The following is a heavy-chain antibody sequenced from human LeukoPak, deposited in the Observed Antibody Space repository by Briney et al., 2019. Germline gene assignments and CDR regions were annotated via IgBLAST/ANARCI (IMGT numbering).Heavy chain of an antibody. Sequence: GGSLRLSCAVSGFSFSSYWMSRVRQAPGKGLEWVANIKHDGSEKYYVDSVKGRFTISRDNAKNSLYLQMNRLRAEDTAVYYCARDFGDYFCYFDYWGQGTLVTVSP. CDR1: GFSFSSYW. J-gene: IGHJ4*02. CDR3: ARDFGDYFCYFDY. V-gene: IGHV3-7*03. CDR2: IKHDGSEK. D-gene: IGHD4-17*01.